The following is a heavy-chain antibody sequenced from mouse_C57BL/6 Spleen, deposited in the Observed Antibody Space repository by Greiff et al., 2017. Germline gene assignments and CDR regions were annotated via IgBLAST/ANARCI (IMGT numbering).Heavy chain of an antibody. D-gene: IGHD2-1*01. J-gene: IGHJ4*01. CDR1: GYSITSGYY. CDR3: ARPIYDGNYEGAMDY. CDR2: ISYDGSN. Sequence: EVQRVESGPGLVKPSQSLSLTCSVTGYSITSGYYWNWIRQFPGNKLEWMGYISYDGSNNYNPSLKNRISITRDTSKNQFFLKLNSVTTEDTATYYCARPIYDGNYEGAMDYWGQGTSVTVSS. V-gene: IGHV3-6*01.